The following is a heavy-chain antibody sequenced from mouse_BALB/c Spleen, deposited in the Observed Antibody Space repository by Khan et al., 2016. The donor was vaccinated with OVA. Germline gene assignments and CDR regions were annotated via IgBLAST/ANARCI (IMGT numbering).Heavy chain of an antibody. V-gene: IGHV2-2*02. CDR3: ARNYDYDEGLAY. D-gene: IGHD2-4*01. CDR1: GFSLTTYG. Sequence: QVRLQQSGPGLVQPSQSLSITCTVSGFSLTTYGVHWVRQSPGKGLEWLGVIWSGGTTDYSAAFISRLSITKDNSKSQVFFKMNSLQANDTAIYXCARNYDYDEGLAYWGQGTLVTVSA. J-gene: IGHJ3*01. CDR2: IWSGGTT.